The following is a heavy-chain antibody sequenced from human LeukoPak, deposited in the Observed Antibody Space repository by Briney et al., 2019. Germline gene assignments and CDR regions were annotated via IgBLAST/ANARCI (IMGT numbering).Heavy chain of an antibody. CDR3: VREYHGGYFDF. CDR1: GYIFTSYY. J-gene: IGHJ4*02. D-gene: IGHD3-16*01. Sequence: ASVKVSCKASGYIFTSYYMHWVRQAPGQGLEWLGVVYPSAGTSDPAQRFRARITLSDDTSTSTAYMELRSQKSVDTAIYFCVREYHGGYFDFWGQGTLVTVSS. V-gene: IGHV1-46*03. CDR2: VYPSAGTS.